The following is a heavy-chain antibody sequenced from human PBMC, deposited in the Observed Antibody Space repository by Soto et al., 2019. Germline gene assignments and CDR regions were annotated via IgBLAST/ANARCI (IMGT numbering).Heavy chain of an antibody. CDR3: AKVVNQATIAFDY. D-gene: IGHD5-12*01. CDR2: ISGDSDYI. CDR1: GITFSSYS. V-gene: IGHV3-23*01. Sequence: GGSLRLSCAASGITFSSYSMTWVRQAPGKGLEWVSIISGDSDYIYYADSVKGRFTISRDNSKNTLYLQMNSLRAEDTAVYYCAKVVNQATIAFDYWGQGTLVTVSS. J-gene: IGHJ4*02.